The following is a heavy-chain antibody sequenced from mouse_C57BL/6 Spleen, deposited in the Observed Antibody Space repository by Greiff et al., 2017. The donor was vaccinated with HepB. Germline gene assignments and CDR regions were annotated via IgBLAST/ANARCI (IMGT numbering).Heavy chain of an antibody. CDR1: GFTLSSYG. Sequence: EVKLMESGGDLVKPGGSLKLSCAASGFTLSSYGMSWVRQTPDKRLEWVATISSGGSYTYYPDSVKGRFTISRDNAKNTLYLQMSSLKSEDTAMYYCARGDYGNFDYWGQGTTLTVSS. J-gene: IGHJ2*01. V-gene: IGHV5-6*01. D-gene: IGHD1-1*01. CDR3: ARGDYGNFDY. CDR2: ISSGGSYT.